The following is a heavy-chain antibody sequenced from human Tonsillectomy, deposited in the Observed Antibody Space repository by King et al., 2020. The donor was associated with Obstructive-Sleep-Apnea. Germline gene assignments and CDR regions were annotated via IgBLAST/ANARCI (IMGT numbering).Heavy chain of an antibody. J-gene: IGHJ4*02. D-gene: IGHD3-22*01. Sequence: VQLVESGGGLVQPGGSLRLSCASSGFTSSSYAIRWVRQAPGKGLDWVSGISGCGGSFYYAESGEGRFTISRDNSKNTLHLQMNSLRAEDTAVYYCASFAQWLSAQVDYWGQGTLVTVSS. CDR1: GFTSSSYA. CDR2: ISGCGGSF. CDR3: ASFAQWLSAQVDY. V-gene: IGHV3-23*04.